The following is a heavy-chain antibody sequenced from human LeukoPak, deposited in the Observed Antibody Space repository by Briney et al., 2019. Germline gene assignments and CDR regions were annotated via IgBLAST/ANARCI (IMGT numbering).Heavy chain of an antibody. CDR2: IYTSGST. J-gene: IGHJ4*02. Sequence: SETLSLTCTVSGGSISSATYYWNWIRQPAGKGLEWIGRIYTSGSTNYNPSLKSRVTMSVDTSKNQFSLKLSSVTAADTAVYYGARGLLWFGETDPNFDYWGQGTLVTVSS. D-gene: IGHD3-10*01. CDR3: ARGLLWFGETDPNFDY. V-gene: IGHV4-61*02. CDR1: GGSISSATYY.